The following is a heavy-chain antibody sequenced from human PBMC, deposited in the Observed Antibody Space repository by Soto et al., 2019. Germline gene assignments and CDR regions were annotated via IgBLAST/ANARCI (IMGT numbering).Heavy chain of an antibody. CDR2: ITSSSSYI. V-gene: IGHV3-21*01. J-gene: IGHJ4*02. CDR3: AREPGVSSGWYVDY. CDR1: GFTFSSHS. D-gene: IGHD6-19*01. Sequence: GGSLRLSCAASGFTFSSHSMNWVRQAPGRGLEWVSSITSSSSYINYADSVKGRFTISRDNAKTSLYLQMNSLRAEDTAVYYCAREPGVSSGWYVDYWGQGTLVTVSS.